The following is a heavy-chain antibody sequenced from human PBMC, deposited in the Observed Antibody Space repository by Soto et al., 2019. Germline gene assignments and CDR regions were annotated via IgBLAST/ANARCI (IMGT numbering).Heavy chain of an antibody. J-gene: IGHJ6*02. Sequence: QVQLVQSGAEVKKPGASVKVSCKASGYTFTSYYMHWVRQAPGQGLEWMGIINPSGGSTSYAQKFKGRVTMTRDTSTSTVYVELSSLRSEDTAVYYCARDQGCSGGSCYSYYYCGMDVWGQGTTVTVSS. CDR1: GYTFTSYY. CDR2: INPSGGST. CDR3: ARDQGCSGGSCYSYYYCGMDV. V-gene: IGHV1-46*01. D-gene: IGHD2-15*01.